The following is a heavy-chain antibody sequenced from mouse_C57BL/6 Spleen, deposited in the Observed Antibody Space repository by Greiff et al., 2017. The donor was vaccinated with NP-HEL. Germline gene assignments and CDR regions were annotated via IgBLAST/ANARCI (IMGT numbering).Heavy chain of an antibody. V-gene: IGHV1-22*01. D-gene: IGHD2-1*01. Sequence: SGPELVKPGASVKMSCKASGYTFTDYNMHWVKQSHGKSLEWIGYINPNNGGTSYNQKFKGKATLTVNKSSSTAYMELRSLTSEDSAVYYCARSSFYYGNYEDYWGQGTTLTVSS. CDR1: GYTFTDYN. CDR3: ARSSFYYGNYEDY. J-gene: IGHJ2*01. CDR2: INPNNGGT.